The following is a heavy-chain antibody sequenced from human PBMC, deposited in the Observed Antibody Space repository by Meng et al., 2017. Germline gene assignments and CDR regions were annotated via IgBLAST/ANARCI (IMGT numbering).Heavy chain of an antibody. CDR3: ASDGLRYFYWSNSPFDY. CDR1: GYTFTSYG. V-gene: IGHV1-18*01. D-gene: IGHD3-9*01. CDR2: ISAYNGNT. Sequence: ASVKVSCKASGYTFTSYGISWVRQAPGQGLEWMGWISAYNGNTNYAQKLQGRVTMTTDTSTSTAYMELRSLRSDDTAVYYCASDGLRYFYWSNSPFDYWGQGTLVTVSS. J-gene: IGHJ4*02.